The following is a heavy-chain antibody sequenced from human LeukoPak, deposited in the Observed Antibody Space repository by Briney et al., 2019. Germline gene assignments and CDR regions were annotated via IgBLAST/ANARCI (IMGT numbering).Heavy chain of an antibody. Sequence: GASVNVSCKASGYTFTSYYMHWVRQAPGQGLEWMGIINPSGGSTSYAQKLQGRVTMTRDTSTSTVYMELSSLRSEDTAVYYCARGGGLSSSGSYPGDAFDIWGQGTMVTVSS. J-gene: IGHJ3*02. V-gene: IGHV1-46*04. D-gene: IGHD1-26*01. CDR1: GYTFTSYY. CDR3: ARGGGLSSSGSYPGDAFDI. CDR2: INPSGGST.